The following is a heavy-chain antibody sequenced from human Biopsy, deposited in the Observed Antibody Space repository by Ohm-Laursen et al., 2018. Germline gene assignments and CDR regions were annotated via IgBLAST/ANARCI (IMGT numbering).Heavy chain of an antibody. CDR1: GFIFSRYA. CDR2: IWYDGSNK. V-gene: IGHV3-33*01. D-gene: IGHD6-19*01. Sequence: SLRLSCAASGFIFSRYAMHWVRQAPGKGLEWVAIIWYDGSNKYYADSVKGRFTISRNDSKNTLYLQMNSLRAEDTAVYYCARDLEYGSSFYYYYGMDVWGQGTTVTVSS. J-gene: IGHJ6*02. CDR3: ARDLEYGSSFYYYYGMDV.